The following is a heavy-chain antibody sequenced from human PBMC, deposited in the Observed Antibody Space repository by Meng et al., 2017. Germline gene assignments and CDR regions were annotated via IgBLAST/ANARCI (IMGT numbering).Heavy chain of an antibody. D-gene: IGHD6-13*01. J-gene: IGHJ4*02. CDR3: ARGGAAASIPPSPNLLIDY. CDR2: ISSSGSTI. V-gene: IGHV3-48*03. Sequence: GESLKISCAASGFTFSSYEMNWVRQAPGKGLEWVSYISSSGSTIYYADSVKGRFTISRDNAKNSLYLQTNSLRAEDTAVYYCARGGAAASIPPSPNLLIDYWGQGTLVTVSS. CDR1: GFTFSSYE.